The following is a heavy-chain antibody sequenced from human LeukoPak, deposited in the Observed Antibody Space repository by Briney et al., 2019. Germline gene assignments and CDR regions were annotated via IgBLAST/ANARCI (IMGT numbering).Heavy chain of an antibody. CDR3: ARVAYSGYDSRGAFDI. CDR2: VFYTGST. Sequence: PSETLSLTCTLSGGSISTYHWTWIRQPPGKGLESIGYVFYTGSTNYNPSLKSRVTISVDTSKNQFSLKLNSVTAADTAIYYCARVAYSGYDSRGAFDIWGQGTMVTVSS. CDR1: GGSISTYH. D-gene: IGHD5-12*01. V-gene: IGHV4-59*01. J-gene: IGHJ3*02.